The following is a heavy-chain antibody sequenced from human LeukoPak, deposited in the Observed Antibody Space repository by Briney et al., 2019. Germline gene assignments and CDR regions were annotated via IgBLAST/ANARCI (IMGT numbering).Heavy chain of an antibody. D-gene: IGHD2-15*01. CDR1: GFTFSSYA. Sequence: PGGSLRLSCAASGFTFSSYAMSWVRQAPGKGLEWVSAISGSGGSTYYADSVKGRFTISRDNSKNTPYLQMNSLRAEDTAVYYCAKEKRGCSGGSCYGYWGQGTLVTVSS. CDR2: ISGSGGST. J-gene: IGHJ4*02. CDR3: AKEKRGCSGGSCYGY. V-gene: IGHV3-23*01.